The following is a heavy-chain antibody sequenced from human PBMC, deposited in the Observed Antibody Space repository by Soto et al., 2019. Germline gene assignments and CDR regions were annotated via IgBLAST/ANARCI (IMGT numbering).Heavy chain of an antibody. CDR3: ARAWFGELGDYGMDV. V-gene: IGHV1-3*01. CDR2: INAGNGNT. D-gene: IGHD3-10*01. CDR1: GYTFTSYA. Sequence: QVQLVQSGAEVKKPGASVKVSCKASGYTFTSYAMHWVRQAPGQRLEWMGWINAGNGNTKYSQKFQGRVTITRDTSXXTAYMELSSLRSEDTAVYYCARAWFGELGDYGMDVWGQGTTVTVSS. J-gene: IGHJ6*02.